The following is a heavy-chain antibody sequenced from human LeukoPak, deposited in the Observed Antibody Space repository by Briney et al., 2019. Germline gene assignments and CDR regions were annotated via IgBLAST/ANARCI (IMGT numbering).Heavy chain of an antibody. CDR3: ARSSWGSSTNS. Sequence: GGSLRLSCVASGFTFNDFWMSWIRQAPGRGLERVVNINQDGSENYYVDSMKGRFTSSRDNAKNSVYLQMSGLTVEDTAVYYCARSSWGSSTNSWGQGTLVIVSS. J-gene: IGHJ4*02. CDR1: GFTFNDFW. D-gene: IGHD3-16*01. CDR2: INQDGSEN. V-gene: IGHV3-7*01.